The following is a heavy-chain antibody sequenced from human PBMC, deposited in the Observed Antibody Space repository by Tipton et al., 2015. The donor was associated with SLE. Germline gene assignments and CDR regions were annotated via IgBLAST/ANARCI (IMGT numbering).Heavy chain of an antibody. V-gene: IGHV4-59*08. CDR1: GGSISSHY. Sequence: TLSLTCTVSGGSISSHYWSWIRQPPGKGLEWIGYIYYSGSTYYNPSLKSRVTISVDTSKNQFSLKLSSVTAADTAVYYCARPPMAARRGGAFDIWGQETMVTVSS. CDR2: IYYSGST. J-gene: IGHJ3*02. D-gene: IGHD6-6*01. CDR3: ARPPMAARRGGAFDI.